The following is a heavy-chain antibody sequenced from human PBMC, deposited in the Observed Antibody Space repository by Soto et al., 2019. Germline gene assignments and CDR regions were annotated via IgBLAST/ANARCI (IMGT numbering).Heavy chain of an antibody. CDR3: VMVDNYVTPTPQDV. V-gene: IGHV1-18*01. D-gene: IGHD3-16*01. CDR2: ISPYTGNT. CDR1: GYIFANYG. Sequence: GASVKVSCKACGYIFANYGIAWVRQAPGQGLEWMGWISPYTGNTHSATKIQGRLTMTTDTSTSTAYMDLGSLTSDDTAVYYCVMVDNYVTPTPQDVWGQGTTVTVSS. J-gene: IGHJ6*02.